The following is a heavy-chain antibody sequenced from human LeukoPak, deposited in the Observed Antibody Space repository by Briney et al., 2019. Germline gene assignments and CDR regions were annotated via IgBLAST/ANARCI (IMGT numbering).Heavy chain of an antibody. D-gene: IGHD5-18*01. CDR2: IFYNGST. CDR3: ARDRMDTALALFLDY. V-gene: IGHV4-31*03. J-gene: IGHJ4*02. CDR1: GTSITSYGYY. Sequence: SQTLSLTCSVSGTSITSYGYYWTWIRQFPGKGLEWIGNIFYNGSTYYNPSFRGRVTVSFDTSKNQFSLKLNSVTPADTAVYYCARDRMDTALALFLDYWGQGTLVTVPS.